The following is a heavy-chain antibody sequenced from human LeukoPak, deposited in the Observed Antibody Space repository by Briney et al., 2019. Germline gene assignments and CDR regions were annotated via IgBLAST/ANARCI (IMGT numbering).Heavy chain of an antibody. CDR2: IRSKANSYAT. Sequence: PGGSLRLSCAASGFTFSGSAMYWVRQASGKGLEWVGRIRSKANSYATAYAASVKGRFTISRDDSKNTAYLQMNSLKTEDTAVYYCTILLICTNGVCYDYWGQGTLVTVSS. V-gene: IGHV3-73*01. CDR3: TILLICTNGVCYDY. J-gene: IGHJ4*02. CDR1: GFTFSGSA. D-gene: IGHD2-8*01.